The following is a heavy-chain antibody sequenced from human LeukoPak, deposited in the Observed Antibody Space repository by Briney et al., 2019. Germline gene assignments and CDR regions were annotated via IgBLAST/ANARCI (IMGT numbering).Heavy chain of an antibody. CDR1: GYSFTNYW. J-gene: IGHJ5*02. CDR2: IDTSDSYT. D-gene: IGHD3-10*01. CDR3: ARHGHYGSRRHNWFDP. V-gene: IGHV5-10-1*01. Sequence: HGESLKISCKGSGYSFTNYWITWVRQMPGKGLEWMGRIDTSDSYTNYSPSFQGHVTISVDKSISTAYLQWNSLKASDTAMYYCARHGHYGSRRHNWFDPWGQGTLVTVSS.